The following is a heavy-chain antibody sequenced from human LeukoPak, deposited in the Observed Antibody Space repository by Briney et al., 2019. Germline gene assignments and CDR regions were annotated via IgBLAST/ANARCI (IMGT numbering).Heavy chain of an antibody. CDR2: IKQDGSEK. Sequence: PGGSLRLSCAASGFTFSSYWMSWVRQAPGKGLEWVANIKQDGSEKYYVDSVKGRFTISRDNAKNSLYLQMNSLRAEDTAVYYCARDRVFGVVIIKIDVFDIWGQGTMVTVSS. CDR1: GFTFSSYW. V-gene: IGHV3-7*01. D-gene: IGHD3-3*01. J-gene: IGHJ3*02. CDR3: ARDRVFGVVIIKIDVFDI.